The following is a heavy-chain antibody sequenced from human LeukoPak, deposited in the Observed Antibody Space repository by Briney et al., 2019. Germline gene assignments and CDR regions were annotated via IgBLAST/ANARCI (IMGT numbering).Heavy chain of an antibody. V-gene: IGHV1-2*02. D-gene: IGHD2-15*01. CDR1: GYTFTGYY. Sequence: ASVKVSCKASGYTFTGYYMHWVRQAPGQGLEWMGWINPNSGGTNYAQKFQGRVTMTRDTSISTAYMELSRLRSDDTAVYYCARDGGYSNCGSCTEAYDYWGQGTLVTVSS. CDR3: ARDGGYSNCGSCTEAYDY. CDR2: INPNSGGT. J-gene: IGHJ4*02.